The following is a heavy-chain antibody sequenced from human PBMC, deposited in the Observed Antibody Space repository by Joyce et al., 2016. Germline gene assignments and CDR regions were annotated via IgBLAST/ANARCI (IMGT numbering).Heavy chain of an antibody. CDR1: GFTFSRNA. J-gene: IGHJ4*02. Sequence: QVQLVESGGGVVQPGRSLRLSCAASGFTFSRNALHWVRQAPGKGLEWVAVISYDGIHKYYADSVKGRFTISRDNSKNTRYLQMHSLSAEDTAVYYCASTFDTTGYYSGYWGQGTLVSVSS. CDR3: ASTFDTTGYYSGY. V-gene: IGHV3-30*04. D-gene: IGHD3-22*01. CDR2: ISYDGIHK.